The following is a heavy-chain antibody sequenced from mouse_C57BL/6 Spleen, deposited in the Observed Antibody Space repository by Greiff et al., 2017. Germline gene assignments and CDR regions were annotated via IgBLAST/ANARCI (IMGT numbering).Heavy chain of an antibody. V-gene: IGHV1-55*01. Sequence: QVQLKQPGAELVKPGASVKMSCKASGYTFTSYWITWVKQRPGQGLEWIGDIYPGSGSTNYNEKFKSKATLTVDTSSSTAYMQLSSLTSEDSAVYYCASPGQLRLRFAYWGQGTLVTVSA. J-gene: IGHJ3*01. D-gene: IGHD3-2*02. CDR2: IYPGSGST. CDR1: GYTFTSYW. CDR3: ASPGQLRLRFAY.